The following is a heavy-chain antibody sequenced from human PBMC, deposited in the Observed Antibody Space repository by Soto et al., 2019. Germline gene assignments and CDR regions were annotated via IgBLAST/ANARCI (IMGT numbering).Heavy chain of an antibody. CDR2: ISSSGSTI. CDR1: GFTFSSYE. J-gene: IGHJ4*02. CDR3: AREGRDILTGYYNRYYFDY. Sequence: GGSLRLSCAASGFTFSSYEMNWVRQAPGKGLEWVSYISSSGSTIYYADSVKGRFTISGDNAKNSLYLQMNSLRAEDTAVYYCAREGRDILTGYYNRYYFDYWGQGTLVTVSS. V-gene: IGHV3-48*03. D-gene: IGHD3-9*01.